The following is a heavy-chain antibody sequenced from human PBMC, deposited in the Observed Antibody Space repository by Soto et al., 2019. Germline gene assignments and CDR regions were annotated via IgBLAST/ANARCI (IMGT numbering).Heavy chain of an antibody. D-gene: IGHD2-2*01. CDR2: ISGSARTT. Sequence: EVQLLESGGGLVQPGGSLRLSCAASGFTFSSYAMSWVRQAPGEGLEWVSAISGSARTTHYADSVKGRFTISRDNSKNTLYLQMNSLRAEDTAVYYCAKDWVYCGSSSCPRPADSWGQGTLVTVSS. V-gene: IGHV3-23*01. J-gene: IGHJ4*02. CDR1: GFTFSSYA. CDR3: AKDWVYCGSSSCPRPADS.